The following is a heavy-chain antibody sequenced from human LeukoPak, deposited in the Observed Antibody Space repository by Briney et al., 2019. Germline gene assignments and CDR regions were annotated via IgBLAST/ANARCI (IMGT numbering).Heavy chain of an antibody. CDR1: GFTFSSYG. D-gene: IGHD3-9*01. CDR3: ARGKNFDWDPKFDY. CDR2: ISYDGSNK. V-gene: IGHV3-30*03. J-gene: IGHJ4*02. Sequence: PGGSLRLSCAASGFTFSSYGMHWVRQAPGKGLEWVAVISYDGSNKYYADSVKGRFTISRDNSKNTLYLQMNSLRAEDTAVYYCARGKNFDWDPKFDYWGQGTLVTVSS.